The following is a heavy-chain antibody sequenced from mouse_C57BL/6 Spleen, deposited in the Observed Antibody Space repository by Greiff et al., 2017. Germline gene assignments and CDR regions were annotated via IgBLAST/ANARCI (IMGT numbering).Heavy chain of an antibody. CDR3: ARPTTGGAWFAY. CDR2: ISSGGSYT. J-gene: IGHJ3*01. Sequence: EVMLVESGGDLVKPGGSLKLSCAASGFTFSSYGMSWVRQTPDKRLEWVATISSGGSYTYYPDSVKGRFTISRDNAKNTLYLQMSSLKSEDTAMYYCARPTTGGAWFAYWGKGTLVTVSA. V-gene: IGHV5-6*01. CDR1: GFTFSSYG. D-gene: IGHD1-1*01.